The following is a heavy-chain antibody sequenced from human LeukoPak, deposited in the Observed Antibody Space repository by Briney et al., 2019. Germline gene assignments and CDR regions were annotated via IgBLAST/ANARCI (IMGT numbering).Heavy chain of an antibody. J-gene: IGHJ4*02. CDR1: GFTFTDHY. CDR2: IGPHSTFT. CDR3: VREGEGPLSKDFDY. D-gene: IGHD2/OR15-2a*01. V-gene: IGHV1-2*02. Sequence: GASMKVSCKSFGFTFTDHYIHWVRQAPGQGLEWMGYIGPHSTFTSSPQEFRGRVTMTRDTSMTTAYMELTRLTSDDTAVYYCVREGEGPLSKDFDYWGQGTLVTVSS.